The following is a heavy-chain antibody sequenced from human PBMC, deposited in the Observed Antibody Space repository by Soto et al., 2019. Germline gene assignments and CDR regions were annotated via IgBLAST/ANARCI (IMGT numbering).Heavy chain of an antibody. V-gene: IGHV3-23*01. D-gene: IGHD3-9*01. CDR2: ISGSGSSA. Sequence: GGSLRLSCAASGVTLSASAMNWVRQAPGKGLEWVSSISGSGSSAYYADSVRGRFTISRDNSKNTLYLQMNTLRPEDTAVYYCAKGGSIAFYYIYYFNNWGLGTLVTVSS. CDR3: AKGGSIAFYYIYYFNN. CDR1: GVTLSASA. J-gene: IGHJ4*02.